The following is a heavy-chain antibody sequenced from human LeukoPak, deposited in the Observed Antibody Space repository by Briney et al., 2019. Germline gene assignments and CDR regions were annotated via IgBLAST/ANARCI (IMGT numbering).Heavy chain of an antibody. CDR3: ARGLSSGWLWYYYYGMDV. CDR1: GYTFTSYG. V-gene: IGHV1-18*01. D-gene: IGHD6-19*01. CDR2: ISAYNGNT. Sequence: ASVKVSCKASGYTFTSYGISWVRQAPGQGLEWMGWISAYNGNTNYAQKLQGRVTMTTDTSTSTAYMELRSLRSDDTAVYYCARGLSSGWLWYYYYGMDVWGQGTTVTVSS. J-gene: IGHJ6*02.